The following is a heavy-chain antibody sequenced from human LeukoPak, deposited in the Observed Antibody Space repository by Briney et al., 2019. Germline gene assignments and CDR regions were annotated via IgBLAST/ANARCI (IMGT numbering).Heavy chain of an antibody. J-gene: IGHJ4*02. CDR1: GFSLSTSGMC. CDR2: IDWDDNK. D-gene: IGHD3-3*01. Sequence: SGPTLVNPTQTLTLTCTFSGFSLSTSGMCVSWIRQPPGKALEWLARIDWDDNKYYSTSLKTRLTISKDTSKNQVVLTMTNMDPVDTATYYCARIRSYDFWSGYYFFDYWGQGTLVTVSS. V-gene: IGHV2-70*11. CDR3: ARIRSYDFWSGYYFFDY.